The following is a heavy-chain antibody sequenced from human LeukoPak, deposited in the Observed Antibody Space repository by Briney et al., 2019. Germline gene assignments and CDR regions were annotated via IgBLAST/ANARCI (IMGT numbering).Heavy chain of an antibody. V-gene: IGHV1-24*01. D-gene: IGHD1-26*01. CDR1: GYTLTELS. Sequence: ASVKVSFTVSGYTLTELSMHWVRQAPGKGLEWMGGFDPEDGETIYAQKFQGRVTMTEDTSTDTAYMELSSLRSEDTAVYYCATDPSIVGATGVFDYWGQGTLVTVSS. CDR2: FDPEDGET. J-gene: IGHJ4*02. CDR3: ATDPSIVGATGVFDY.